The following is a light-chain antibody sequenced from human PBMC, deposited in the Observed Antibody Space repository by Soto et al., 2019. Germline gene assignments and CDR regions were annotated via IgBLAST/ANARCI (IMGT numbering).Light chain of an antibody. CDR3: QQTCSYPST. J-gene: IGKJ4*01. Sequence: DIQMTQKPSSLSASVGNRVTITCQASQSISSYLHWYQQKPGKVPQLLIYAASILQSGVPSRFSGSGSGTDFTLTISSLQPEDFATYFCQQTCSYPSTFGGGTKVDIK. V-gene: IGKV1-39*01. CDR1: QSISSY. CDR2: AAS.